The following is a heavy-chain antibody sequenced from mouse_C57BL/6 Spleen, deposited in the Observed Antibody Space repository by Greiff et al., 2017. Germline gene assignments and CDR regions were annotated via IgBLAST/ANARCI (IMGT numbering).Heavy chain of an antibody. D-gene: IGHD1-1*01. CDR1: GFSLTSYS. V-gene: IGHV2-9-1*01. CDR3: ARRGGSEAMDD. CDR2: IWTGGGT. J-gene: IGHJ4*01. Sequence: VKLMESGPGLVAPSQCLSLTCTASGFSLTSYSISWVRQPPGKGLEWLGVIWTGGGTNYNSARKSRLSISKDNSKSQVFVKMNSLQTDDTARYYCARRGGSEAMDDWGQGTSVTVSS.